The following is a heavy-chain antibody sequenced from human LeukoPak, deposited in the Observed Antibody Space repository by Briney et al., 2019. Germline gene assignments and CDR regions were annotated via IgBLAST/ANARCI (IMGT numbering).Heavy chain of an antibody. J-gene: IGHJ4*02. CDR3: ARHWGPYDFWSGYLYYFDY. CDR1: GYTFTSYY. CDR2: INPSGGST. Sequence: GASVKVSCKASGYTFTSYYMHWVRQAPGQGLEWMGIINPSGGSTSYAQKFQGRVTMTRDTSTSTVYMELSSLRSEDTAVYYCARHWGPYDFWSGYLYYFDYWGQGTLVTVSS. V-gene: IGHV1-46*01. D-gene: IGHD3-3*01.